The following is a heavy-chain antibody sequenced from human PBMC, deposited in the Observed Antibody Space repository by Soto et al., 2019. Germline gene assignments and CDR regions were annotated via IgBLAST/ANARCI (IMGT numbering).Heavy chain of an antibody. CDR1: GFTFSSYA. Sequence: GGSLRLSCAASGFTFSSYAMSWVRQAPGKGLEWVSAISGSDGSTYYADSVKGRFTISRDNSKNTLYLQMNSLRAEDTAVYYCAKDARGYSGYDLGAFDYWGQGTLVTVSS. D-gene: IGHD5-12*01. J-gene: IGHJ4*02. CDR3: AKDARGYSGYDLGAFDY. V-gene: IGHV3-23*01. CDR2: ISGSDGST.